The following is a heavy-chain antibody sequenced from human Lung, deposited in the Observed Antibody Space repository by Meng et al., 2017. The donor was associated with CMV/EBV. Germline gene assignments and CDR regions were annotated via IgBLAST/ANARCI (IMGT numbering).Heavy chain of an antibody. CDR1: GFTFTNYW. CDR2: IKQDGNGK. CDR3: ARHVRYRFDY. J-gene: IGHJ4*02. D-gene: IGHD4-11*01. Sequence: GGSLRLXCAASGFTFTNYWMTWVRQAPGKGLEWVANIKQDGNGKLYVDSVRGRFTISRDNAENLVFLQMNSLRPDDTAVYYCARHVRYRFDYWGPGARVTVAS. V-gene: IGHV3-7*01.